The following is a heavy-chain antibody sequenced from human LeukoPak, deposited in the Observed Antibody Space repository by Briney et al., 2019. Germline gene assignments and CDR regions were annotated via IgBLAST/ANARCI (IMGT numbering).Heavy chain of an antibody. D-gene: IGHD7-27*01. V-gene: IGHV1-46*01. CDR2: ISPSGDTT. Sequence: ASVTVSCKMSGYTFANYFMHWVRQTTGQGLDCMGIISPSGDTTTYPQKFVGRITVSRDASTGTFYMEMSNLRSEDTAVYFCVRAGDQFFDSWDQGTQVTVSS. CDR1: GYTFANYF. CDR3: VRAGDQFFDS. J-gene: IGHJ4*02.